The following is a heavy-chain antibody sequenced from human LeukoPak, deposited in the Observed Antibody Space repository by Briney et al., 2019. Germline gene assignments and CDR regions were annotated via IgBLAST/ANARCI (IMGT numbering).Heavy chain of an antibody. V-gene: IGHV4-4*07. J-gene: IGHJ4*02. CDR1: GASISSYY. D-gene: IGHD1-26*01. CDR3: ARDGSWYYFDY. CDR2: IYSSGST. Sequence: SETLSLTCTVSGASISSYYWSWIRQPAGKGLEWIGRIYSSGSTNYNPSLKSRVTMSVDTSKSQFSLKLSSVTAADTAVYYCARDGSWYYFDYWGQGTLVTVSS.